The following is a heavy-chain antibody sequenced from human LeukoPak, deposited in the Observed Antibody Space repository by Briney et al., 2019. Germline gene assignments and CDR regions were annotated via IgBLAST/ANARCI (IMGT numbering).Heavy chain of an antibody. CDR2: INSDASST. CDR3: ARVQGHPPNGLDV. CDR1: GFTFSSYW. Sequence: GESLRLSCAASGFTFSSYWMHWVRQAPGKGLVWVSRINSDASSTSYADSVKGRFTISRDNAKNTLYLQMNSLSAEDTAVYYCARVQGHPPNGLDVWGQGTMVTVSS. J-gene: IGHJ3*01. D-gene: IGHD2-8*01. V-gene: IGHV3-74*01.